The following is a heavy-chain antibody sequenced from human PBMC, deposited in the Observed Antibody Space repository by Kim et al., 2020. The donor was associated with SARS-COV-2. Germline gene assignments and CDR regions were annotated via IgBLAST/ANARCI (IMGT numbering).Heavy chain of an antibody. V-gene: IGHV3-43*01. CDR3: AKGSKGSGWLIGEGYNWFDP. CDR1: GFTFDDYT. CDR2: ISWDGGST. Sequence: GGSLRLSCAASGFTFDDYTMHWVRQAPGKGLEWVSLISWDGGSTYYADSVKGRFTISRDNSKNSLYLQMNSLRTEDTALYYCAKGSKGSGWLIGEGYNWFDPWGQGTLVTVSS. D-gene: IGHD6-19*01. J-gene: IGHJ5*02.